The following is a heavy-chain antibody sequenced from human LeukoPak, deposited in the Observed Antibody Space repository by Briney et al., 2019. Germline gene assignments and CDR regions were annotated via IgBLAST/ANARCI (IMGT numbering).Heavy chain of an antibody. CDR2: ISGSGGSI. CDR1: GFTFSSYA. D-gene: IGHD4-17*01. V-gene: IGHV3-23*01. CDR3: VKHGEAYGDSKTDY. J-gene: IGHJ4*02. Sequence: PGGSLRLSCAASGFTFSSYAMSWVRQAPGKGLEWVSVISGSGGSIYYVDSAKGRFTISRDNSKNTLYLQMNSLRAEDTAVYYCVKHGEAYGDSKTDYWGQGTLVTVSS.